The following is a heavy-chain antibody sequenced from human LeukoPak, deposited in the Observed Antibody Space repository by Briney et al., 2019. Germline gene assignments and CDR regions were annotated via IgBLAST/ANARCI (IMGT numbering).Heavy chain of an antibody. Sequence: ASVKVSCKASGYTFTSYYMHWVRQAPGQGLEWMGIINPSGGSTGYAQKFQGRVTMTRDTSTSTVYMELSSLRSEDTAVYYCATGYSSSWYEDYFDYWGQGTLVTVSS. CDR1: GYTFTSYY. D-gene: IGHD6-13*01. J-gene: IGHJ4*02. CDR3: ATGYSSSWYEDYFDY. CDR2: INPSGGST. V-gene: IGHV1-46*01.